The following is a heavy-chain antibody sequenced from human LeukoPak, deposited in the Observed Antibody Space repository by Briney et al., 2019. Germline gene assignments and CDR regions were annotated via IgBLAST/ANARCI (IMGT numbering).Heavy chain of an antibody. CDR3: ARHDGRGGATMGALDY. CDR1: GGSISSSCYF. V-gene: IGHV4-39*01. CDR2: IYYGGTT. D-gene: IGHD4/OR15-4a*01. J-gene: IGHJ4*02. Sequence: SETLSLACTVSGGSISSSCYFWGRIRQPPGTGLEWIGSIYYGGTTYYNPSLKSRVTISVDTSKNQFSLNLSSVTATDTAVYYCARHDGRGGATMGALDYWGRGTLVTVSS.